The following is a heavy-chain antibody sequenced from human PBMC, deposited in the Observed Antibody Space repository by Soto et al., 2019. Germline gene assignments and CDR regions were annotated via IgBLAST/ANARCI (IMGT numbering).Heavy chain of an antibody. Sequence: GGSLRLSCAASGFTFSSYGMHWVRQAPGKGLEWVAVISYDGSNKYYADSVKGRFTISRDNSKNTLYLQMNSLRAEDTAVYYCARDTEGAFGGVIVNAFDIWGQGTMVTVSS. CDR1: GFTFSSYG. V-gene: IGHV3-30*03. CDR2: ISYDGSNK. D-gene: IGHD3-16*02. J-gene: IGHJ3*02. CDR3: ARDTEGAFGGVIVNAFDI.